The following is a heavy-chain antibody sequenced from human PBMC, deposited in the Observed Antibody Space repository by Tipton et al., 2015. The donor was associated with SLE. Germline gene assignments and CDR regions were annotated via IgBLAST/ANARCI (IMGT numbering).Heavy chain of an antibody. CDR1: GDSINSYY. CDR3: ARQNGYSDGGFTYGAAVVGLLDS. D-gene: IGHD2-15*01. Sequence: TLSLTCSVSGDSINSYYWSWIRQTPGKGLEWIGYVSFNGITNYNPSLESRVSISLDRSRNQISLRLTSVTAADTAVYYCARQNGYSDGGFTYGAAVVGLLDSWGQGTPVTVSS. CDR2: VSFNGIT. J-gene: IGHJ4*02. V-gene: IGHV4-59*01.